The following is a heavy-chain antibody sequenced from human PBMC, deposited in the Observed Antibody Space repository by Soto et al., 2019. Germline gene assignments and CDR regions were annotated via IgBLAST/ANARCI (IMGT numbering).Heavy chain of an antibody. CDR2: ISGSGGSI. D-gene: IGHD2-15*01. J-gene: IGHJ6*02. Sequence: GGSLRLSCAASGFTFSSYAMNWVRQAPGKGLEWVSGISGSGGSIYYADSVKGRFTISRDNSKNTVYLQMNSLRAEETAVYYCAKDREGSQGFVYYYYYGLDVWGQGTTVTVSS. CDR3: AKDREGSQGFVYYYYYGLDV. V-gene: IGHV3-23*01. CDR1: GFTFSSYA.